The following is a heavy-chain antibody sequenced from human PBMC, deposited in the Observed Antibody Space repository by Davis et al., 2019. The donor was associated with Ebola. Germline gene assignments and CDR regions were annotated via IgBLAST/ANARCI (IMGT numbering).Heavy chain of an antibody. Sequence: GGSLRLSCAASGFTFSSYAMHWVRQAPGKGLEWVSVIYSGGSTSYADSVEGRFTISRDNAKNTLYLQMNSLRAQDTAVYHCMSLSGASWGPGTLVTVSS. CDR3: MSLSGAS. CDR2: IYSGGST. J-gene: IGHJ5*02. D-gene: IGHD3-16*01. V-gene: IGHV3-NL1*01. CDR1: GFTFSSYA.